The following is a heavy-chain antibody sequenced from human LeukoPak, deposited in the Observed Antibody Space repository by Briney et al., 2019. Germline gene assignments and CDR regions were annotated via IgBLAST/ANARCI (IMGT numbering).Heavy chain of an antibody. D-gene: IGHD1-1*01. V-gene: IGHV4-59*08. Sequence: PSETLSLTCTVSGGSISSYDWSWIRKPPGKGLEWIGYIYYSGRTNYNPALKSRFTISVDTSKNQFSLKLNSVTAADTAVYYCARLLRFSWNPYYFDYWGQGTLVTVSS. CDR1: GGSISSYD. CDR2: IYYSGRT. CDR3: ARLLRFSWNPYYFDY. J-gene: IGHJ4*02.